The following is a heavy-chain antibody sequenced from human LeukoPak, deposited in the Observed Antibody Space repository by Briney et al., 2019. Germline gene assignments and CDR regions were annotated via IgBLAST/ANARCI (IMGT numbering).Heavy chain of an antibody. D-gene: IGHD6-19*01. J-gene: IGHJ4*02. Sequence: PGRSLRLSCAASGFTFSNYAMHWVRQAPGKGLEWVALMSYDGSNKFYADSVKGRFTISRDNSKSTLYLQMNSLKAEDTAVYYCARDGSSGWYWVDYWGQGTLVTVSS. CDR3: ARDGSSGWYWVDY. CDR1: GFTFSNYA. V-gene: IGHV3-30-3*01. CDR2: MSYDGSNK.